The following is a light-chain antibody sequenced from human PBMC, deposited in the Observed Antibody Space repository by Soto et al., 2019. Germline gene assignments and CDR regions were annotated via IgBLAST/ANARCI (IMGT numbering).Light chain of an antibody. Sequence: EIVMTQSPATLSVSPGGRATLSCRASQSVSSNLAWYQQKPGQAPRLLIYGASTRATGIPARFSGSGSGTEFTLIISSLQSEDFAVYYCQQYNNWPPVTFGQGTKVDIK. V-gene: IGKV3-15*01. J-gene: IGKJ1*01. CDR2: GAS. CDR1: QSVSSN. CDR3: QQYNNWPPVT.